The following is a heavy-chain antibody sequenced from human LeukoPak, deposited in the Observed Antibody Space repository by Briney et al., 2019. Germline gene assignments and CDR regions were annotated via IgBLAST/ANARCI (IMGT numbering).Heavy chain of an antibody. J-gene: IGHJ4*02. CDR2: IYPNSGGT. V-gene: IGHV1-2*02. CDR3: ARVVGFGDYPFDY. CDR1: GYAFTYYY. D-gene: IGHD4-17*01. Sequence: ASVKVSCKASGYAFTYYYMHWVRQAPGQGLEWMGWIYPNSGGTNYAQKFQGRVTMTRDTSISTAYMELRWLKSDDTAMYYCARVVGFGDYPFDYWGQGTLVTVSS.